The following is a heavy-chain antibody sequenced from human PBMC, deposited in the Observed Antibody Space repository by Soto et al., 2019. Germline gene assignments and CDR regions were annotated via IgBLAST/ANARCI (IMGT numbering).Heavy chain of an antibody. CDR3: ARAYSSSWKFLDY. CDR2: INHSGST. Sequence: LSLTCAVYGGSFSGYSWSWIRQPPGRGLEWIGEINHSGSTNYNPSLKSRVTISVDTSKTQFSLKLSSVTAADTAVYYCARAYSSSWKFLDYWGQGTLVTVSS. V-gene: IGHV4-34*01. J-gene: IGHJ4*02. CDR1: GGSFSGYS. D-gene: IGHD6-13*01.